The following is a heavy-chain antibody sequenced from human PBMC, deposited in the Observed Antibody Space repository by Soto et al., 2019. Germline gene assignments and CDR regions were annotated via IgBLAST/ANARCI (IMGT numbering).Heavy chain of an antibody. CDR2: ISNDGKSE. J-gene: IGHJ4*02. CDR1: GFSFSAFG. V-gene: IGHV3-30*18. CDR3: AKTITTVGVSSTGRGALLDN. Sequence: QVQLVESGGGVVQPGRSLSLSCAASGFSFSAFGMHWVRQAPGKGLEWIAVISNDGKSEDYADSVKGRFTISRDNSKNTFYLQMNTLIVEDTAVSYCAKTITTVGVSSTGRGALLDNWGQGILVSVSS. D-gene: IGHD3-3*01.